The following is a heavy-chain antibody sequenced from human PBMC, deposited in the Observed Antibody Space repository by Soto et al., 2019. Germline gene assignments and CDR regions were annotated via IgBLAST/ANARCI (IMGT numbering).Heavy chain of an antibody. Sequence: EVQLVESGGGLVQPGGSLRLSCAASGFTFSSYWMSWVRQAPGKGLEWVANIKQDGSEKYYVDSVKGRFTISRDNAKNSLYLQMNSLRAEDTAVYYCARRLYDYIWGSYRVPSPGDAFDIWGQGTMVTVSS. CDR3: ARRLYDYIWGSYRVPSPGDAFDI. CDR2: IKQDGSEK. J-gene: IGHJ3*02. V-gene: IGHV3-7*01. D-gene: IGHD3-16*02. CDR1: GFTFSSYW.